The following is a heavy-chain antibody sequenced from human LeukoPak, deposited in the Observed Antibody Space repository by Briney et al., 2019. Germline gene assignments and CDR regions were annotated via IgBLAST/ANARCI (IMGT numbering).Heavy chain of an antibody. J-gene: IGHJ4*02. CDR1: GFTFSTYT. CDR2: ISTSSTTI. CDR3: ASVSD. Sequence: GGSLRLSCAASGFTFSTYTMNWVRQAPGKGLEWVSYISTSSTTIYYADSVKGRFTISRDNAKNSLYLQMNSLRDEDAAVYYCASVSDWGQGTLVTVSS. V-gene: IGHV3-48*02.